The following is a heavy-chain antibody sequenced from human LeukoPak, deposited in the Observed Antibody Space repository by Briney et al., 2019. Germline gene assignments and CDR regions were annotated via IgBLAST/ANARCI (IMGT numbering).Heavy chain of an antibody. J-gene: IGHJ4*02. CDR2: ISYSGNT. V-gene: IGHV4-31*03. Sequence: SETLSLTCTVSGDSISSSDYYWSWIRQNPGKGLEWIGYISYSGNTNYNPSLRSRATISVDTSKKQLSLRLPSVTSADTAVYYCARQYDPWSGYPSYFDYWGQGTLVTVSS. CDR1: GDSISSSDYY. D-gene: IGHD3-3*01. CDR3: ARQYDPWSGYPSYFDY.